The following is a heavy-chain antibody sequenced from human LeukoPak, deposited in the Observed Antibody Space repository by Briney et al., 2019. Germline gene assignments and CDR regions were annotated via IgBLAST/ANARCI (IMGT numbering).Heavy chain of an antibody. J-gene: IGHJ4*02. D-gene: IGHD1-26*01. CDR3: ARDRGPTQDY. CDR2: ISANNGQT. Sequence: GASVKVSCKASGYTFTNYGFNWVRQAPGQGLEWMGWISANNGQTHYAQKFQGRITMTTDTSTSTVNMELRSLRSDDTAVYYCARDRGPTQDYWGQGTLVTVSS. V-gene: IGHV1-18*01. CDR1: GYTFTNYG.